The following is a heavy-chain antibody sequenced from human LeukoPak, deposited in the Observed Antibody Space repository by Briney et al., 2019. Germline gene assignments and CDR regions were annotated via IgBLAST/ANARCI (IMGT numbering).Heavy chain of an antibody. D-gene: IGHD5-12*01. V-gene: IGHV3-48*01. Sequence: GGSLRLSCAASGFTFSSYSMNWVRQAPGKGLEWVSYISSSSSTIYYADSVKGRFTISRDNAKNSLYLQMNSLRAEDTAVYYCARDAPSDSGYAASPYYFDYWGQGTLVTVSS. J-gene: IGHJ4*02. CDR2: ISSSSSTI. CDR1: GFTFSSYS. CDR3: ARDAPSDSGYAASPYYFDY.